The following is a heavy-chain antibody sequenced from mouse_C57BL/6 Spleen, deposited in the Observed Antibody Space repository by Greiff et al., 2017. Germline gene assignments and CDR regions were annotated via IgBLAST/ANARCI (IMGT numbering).Heavy chain of an antibody. D-gene: IGHD3-2*02. CDR1: GYTFTSYG. J-gene: IGHJ2*01. CDR3: AEGSSGYLDY. V-gene: IGHV1-81*01. Sequence: VQLMESGAELARPGASVKLSCKASGYTFTSYGISWVKQRTGQGLEWIGEIYPRSGNTYYNEKFKGKATLTADKSSSTAYMELRSLTSEDSAVYFCAEGSSGYLDYWGQGTTLTVSS. CDR2: IYPRSGNT.